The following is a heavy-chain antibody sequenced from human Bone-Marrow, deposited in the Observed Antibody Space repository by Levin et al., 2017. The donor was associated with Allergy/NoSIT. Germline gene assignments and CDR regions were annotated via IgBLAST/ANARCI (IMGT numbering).Heavy chain of an antibody. CDR1: GGSVSSGSYY. Sequence: SETLSLTCTVSGGSVSSGSYYWSWIRQPPGKGLEWIGYIYYSGSTNYNPSLKSRVTISVDTSKNQFSLKLSSVTAADTAVYYCARAKGGGDGGDAFDSWGQGTMVTVSS. D-gene: IGHD2-21*02. V-gene: IGHV4-61*01. CDR3: ARAKGGGDGGDAFDS. J-gene: IGHJ3*02. CDR2: IYYSGST.